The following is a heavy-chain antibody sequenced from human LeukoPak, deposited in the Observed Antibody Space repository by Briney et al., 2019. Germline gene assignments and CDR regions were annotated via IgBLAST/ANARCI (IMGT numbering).Heavy chain of an antibody. D-gene: IGHD1-26*01. CDR2: ISGCSGDT. Sequence: ASVKVSCKASGYIFTNYAMHWVRQAPRQRLEWRGRISGCSGDTKYSQKFQDRVTITRDTSASTAYMELSSLRAEDTAVYYCARIGWELPHTDYYFDYWGQGTLVTVSS. CDR3: ARIGWELPHTDYYFDY. J-gene: IGHJ4*02. CDR1: GYIFTNYA. V-gene: IGHV1-3*01.